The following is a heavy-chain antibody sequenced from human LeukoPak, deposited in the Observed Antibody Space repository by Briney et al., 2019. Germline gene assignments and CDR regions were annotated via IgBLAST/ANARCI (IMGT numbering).Heavy chain of an antibody. CDR1: GFTFSSYA. CDR3: ARVYCSGGSCYSRRQDIFDY. CDR2: ISDSAATT. V-gene: IGHV3-23*01. D-gene: IGHD2-15*01. J-gene: IGHJ4*02. Sequence: GASLRLSCAASGFTFSSYAMTWVRQAPGKGLEWVSIISDSAATTFYADSVKGRFTISRDNAKNSLYLQMNSLRAEDTAVYYCARVYCSGGSCYSRRQDIFDYWGQGTLVTVSS.